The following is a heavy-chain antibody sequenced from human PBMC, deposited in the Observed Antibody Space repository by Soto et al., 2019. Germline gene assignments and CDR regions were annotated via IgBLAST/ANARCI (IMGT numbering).Heavy chain of an antibody. V-gene: IGHV3-30-3*01. Sequence: GGSLRLSCAASGFIFSNYAMHWVRQAPGKGLEWVAVISYDGTNKYYADSVKGRVTISRDNSKSTLYLQMDSLRAEETAVYYCASSIRKDFWSGYDYWGQGTLVTVSS. CDR1: GFIFSNYA. CDR3: ASSIRKDFWSGYDY. J-gene: IGHJ4*02. D-gene: IGHD3-3*01. CDR2: ISYDGTNK.